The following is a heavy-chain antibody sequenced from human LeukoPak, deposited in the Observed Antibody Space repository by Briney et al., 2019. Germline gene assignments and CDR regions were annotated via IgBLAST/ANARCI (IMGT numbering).Heavy chain of an antibody. J-gene: IGHJ4*02. CDR3: TRGSSWSGFGFDY. V-gene: IGHV3-15*01. CDR1: GFTFSDAW. D-gene: IGHD3-3*01. CDR2: LKSKSGGGTT. Sequence: GGSLRLSCAASGFTFSDAWMSWVRQGPGKGLEWVGRLKSKSGGGTTDYAAPVKDRFTISRDGSKNTLYLQMNSLKTEDTAVYYCTRGSSWSGFGFDYWGQGTLVTVSS.